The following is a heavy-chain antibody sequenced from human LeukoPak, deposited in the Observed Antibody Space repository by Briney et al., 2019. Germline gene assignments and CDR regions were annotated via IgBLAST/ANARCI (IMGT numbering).Heavy chain of an antibody. D-gene: IGHD6-19*01. CDR2: IYPDDSDT. V-gene: IGHV5-51*01. Sequence: GESLKISCKASGYNFTTYWIAWGREMAGKGQGCMGIIYPDDSDTRYSPSFQGQVSISADKSINTAYLQWSSLKAPNTAMYYCARRPAGAAGLFFDYWGQGALVTVSS. J-gene: IGHJ4*02. CDR1: GYNFTTYW. CDR3: ARRPAGAAGLFFDY.